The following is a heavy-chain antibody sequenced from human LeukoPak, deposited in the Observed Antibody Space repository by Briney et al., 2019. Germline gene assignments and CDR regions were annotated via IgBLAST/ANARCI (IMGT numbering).Heavy chain of an antibody. D-gene: IGHD6-13*01. V-gene: IGHV3-30*02. CDR3: AKDRFQVAAAAGRVDY. Sequence: PGGSLRLSCAASEFTFSNYGMHWVRQAPGKGLEWVSFIQYDGSNKYYADSVKGRFTISRDNSKNTLYLQMNSLRAEDTAVYYCAKDRFQVAAAAGRVDYWGQGTLVTVSS. CDR2: IQYDGSNK. J-gene: IGHJ4*02. CDR1: EFTFSNYG.